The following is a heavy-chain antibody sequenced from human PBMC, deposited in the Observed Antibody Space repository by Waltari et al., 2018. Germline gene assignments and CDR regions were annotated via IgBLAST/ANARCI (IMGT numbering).Heavy chain of an antibody. D-gene: IGHD3-9*01. CDR3: ARDRNSWLKTDY. CDR2: GRAYNGDT. Sequence: QVQLVQSGAEVKKPGASVRVSCKASGYTFTNYGISWVRQAPGQGLEWVGWGRAYNGDTKYAQKLRDRVTMTTDTSTSTAYMEVRSLRSDDTAVYYCARDRNSWLKTDYWGQGTLVTVSS. CDR1: GYTFTNYG. V-gene: IGHV1-18*01. J-gene: IGHJ4*02.